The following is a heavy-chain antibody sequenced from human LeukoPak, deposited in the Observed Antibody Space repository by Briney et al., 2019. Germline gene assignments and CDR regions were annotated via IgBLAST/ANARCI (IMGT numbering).Heavy chain of an antibody. CDR3: AKVKPSLSLYYDILTGYLGPTPSYYFDY. J-gene: IGHJ4*02. D-gene: IGHD3-9*01. CDR1: AFTFSSYA. V-gene: IGHV3-23*01. Sequence: GGSLRLSCAASAFTFSSYAMSWVRQAPGKGLEWVSAISGSGGSTYYADSVKGRFTISRDNSKNTLYLQMNSLRAEDTAVYYCAKVKPSLSLYYDILTGYLGPTPSYYFDYWGQGTLVTVSS. CDR2: ISGSGGST.